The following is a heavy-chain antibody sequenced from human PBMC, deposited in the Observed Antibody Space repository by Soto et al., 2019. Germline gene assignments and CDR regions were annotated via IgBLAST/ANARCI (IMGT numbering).Heavy chain of an antibody. V-gene: IGHV1-3*01. CDR3: ATSLYCSSTSCYLGY. J-gene: IGHJ4*02. D-gene: IGHD2-2*01. Sequence: GASVKVSCKASGYTFANYAMHWVRQAPGQRLEWMGWINAGNGNTKYSQKFQGRVTITRDTSASTAYMELSGLTSEDTAVYYCATSLYCSSTSCYLGYWGQGTLVTVSS. CDR1: GYTFANYA. CDR2: INAGNGNT.